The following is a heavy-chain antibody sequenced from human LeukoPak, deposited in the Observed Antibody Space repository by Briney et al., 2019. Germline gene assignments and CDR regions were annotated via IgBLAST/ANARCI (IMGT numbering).Heavy chain of an antibody. J-gene: IGHJ4*02. Sequence: SETLSLTCTVSGGSISSYYWSWIRQPPGKGLEWIGYIYYSGSTNYNPSLKSRVTISVDTSKNQFSLKLSSVTAADTAVYYCAREPRYCGGDCYFDYWGQETLVTVSS. D-gene: IGHD2-21*02. CDR2: IYYSGST. CDR3: AREPRYCGGDCYFDY. V-gene: IGHV4-59*01. CDR1: GGSISSYY.